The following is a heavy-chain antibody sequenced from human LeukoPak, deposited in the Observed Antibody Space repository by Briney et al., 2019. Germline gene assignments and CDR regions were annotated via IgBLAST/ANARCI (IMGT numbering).Heavy chain of an antibody. D-gene: IGHD6-19*01. CDR1: GGTLSRYA. V-gene: IGHV1-69*13. CDR2: IIPILGTA. CDR3: ARDFRAGQWLSTTWTGFDY. J-gene: IGHJ4*02. Sequence: SVKVSCKASGGTLSRYAISWVRQAPGQGLEWMGGIIPILGTANYAQKFQGRVTITADESTSTVYMELSSLRSEDTAMYYCARDFRAGQWLSTTWTGFDYWGQGTLVTVSS.